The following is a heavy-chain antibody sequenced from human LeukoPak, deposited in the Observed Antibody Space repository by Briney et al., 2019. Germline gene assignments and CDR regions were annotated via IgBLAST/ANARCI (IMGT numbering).Heavy chain of an antibody. V-gene: IGHV3-33*06. Sequence: GRSLRLSCAASGFTFSTYGMHWVRQAPGKGLDWAALIWHDGSNKYYADSVKGRFTISRDNSKNTLYLQMNSLRAEDTAVYYCAKEAGSVGATVVDYWGQGTLVTVSS. J-gene: IGHJ4*02. CDR1: GFTFSTYG. D-gene: IGHD1-26*01. CDR2: IWHDGSNK. CDR3: AKEAGSVGATVVDY.